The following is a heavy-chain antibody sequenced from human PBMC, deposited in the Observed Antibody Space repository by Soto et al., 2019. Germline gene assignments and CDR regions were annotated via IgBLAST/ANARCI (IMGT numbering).Heavy chain of an antibody. CDR2: ISGSGGST. Sequence: GGSLRLSCAASGFTFSSYAMSWVRQAPGKGLEWVSAISGSGGSTYNADSVKGRFTISRNNSKNTLYLQMNSLSAEDTSVCYCAKGAKLGSQDFDYWGQGTLVTVSS. CDR3: AKGAKLGSQDFDY. CDR1: GFTFSSYA. D-gene: IGHD7-27*01. V-gene: IGHV3-23*01. J-gene: IGHJ4*02.